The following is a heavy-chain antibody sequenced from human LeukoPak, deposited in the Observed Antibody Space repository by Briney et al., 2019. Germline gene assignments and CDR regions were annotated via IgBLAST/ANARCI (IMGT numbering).Heavy chain of an antibody. CDR1: GFTFSSYA. V-gene: IGHV3-30-3*01. CDR3: TRRGGYFDY. Sequence: GGSLRLSCAASGFTFSSYAMHWVRQAPGKGLEWVAAISYDGSNKYYGDSVKGRFTISRDNAKNSLYLQMNSLRAEDTAVYYCTRRGGYFDYWGQGSLVTVSS. CDR2: ISYDGSNK. J-gene: IGHJ4*02. D-gene: IGHD3-16*01.